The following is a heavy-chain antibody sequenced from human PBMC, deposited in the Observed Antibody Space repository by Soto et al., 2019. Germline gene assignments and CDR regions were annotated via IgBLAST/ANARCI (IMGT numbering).Heavy chain of an antibody. CDR3: ARDSLGDCSSTSCYPMIWFDP. V-gene: IGHV1-3*01. D-gene: IGHD2-2*01. CDR2: INPDNGNT. J-gene: IGHJ5*02. CDR1: GYTFTRYT. Sequence: ASVKVSCKASGYTFTRYTMNWVRQAPGQRLEWMGWINPDNGNTKSSQKFQDRVIITRDTSASTAYMDLSSLRSEDTAVYYCARDSLGDCSSTSCYPMIWFDPWGQGTLVTVSS.